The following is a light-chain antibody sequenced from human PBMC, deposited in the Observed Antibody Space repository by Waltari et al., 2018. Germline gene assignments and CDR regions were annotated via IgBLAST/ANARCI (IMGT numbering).Light chain of an antibody. CDR2: GAA. CDR1: QSVSSY. V-gene: IGKV3-11*01. J-gene: IGKJ4*01. Sequence: EGVLTHSPATRALSPGETATLSCRASQSVSSYLAWYQQKPDQAPRRLVYGAAIRATGIPARFTGGGSGAHFTRTISSLEPEDFAVYYCQQRSKWFTFGGGTKVEIK. CDR3: QQRSKWFT.